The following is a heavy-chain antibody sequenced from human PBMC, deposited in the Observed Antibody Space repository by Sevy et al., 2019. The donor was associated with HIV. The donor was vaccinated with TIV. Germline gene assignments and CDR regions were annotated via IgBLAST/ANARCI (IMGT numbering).Heavy chain of an antibody. CDR1: GFTFSGYA. D-gene: IGHD3-22*01. V-gene: IGHV3-23*01. J-gene: IGHJ4*02. CDR2: ISGSSGYT. CDR3: AKDRDYDSGGYKGYFFDS. Sequence: GGSLRLPCAASGFTFSGYAMTWVRQAPGKGLEWVSAISGSSGYTYYADSVEGRFTIARDNSRNTLYLQMNSLSAEDTALYYCAKDRDYDSGGYKGYFFDSWGQGTLVTVSS.